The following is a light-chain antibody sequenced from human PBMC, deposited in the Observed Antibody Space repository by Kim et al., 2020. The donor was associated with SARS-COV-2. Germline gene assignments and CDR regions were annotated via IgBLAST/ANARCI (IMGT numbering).Light chain of an antibody. CDR1: ISTW. J-gene: IGKJ1*01. CDR3: QQYNSYPWT. V-gene: IGKV1-5*03. Sequence: ISTWLAWYQQKPGKAPKLLIYWASSLQSGVPSRFSGSGSGTEFTLTISSLQPDDFATYYCQQYNSYPWTFGQGTKVDIK. CDR2: WAS.